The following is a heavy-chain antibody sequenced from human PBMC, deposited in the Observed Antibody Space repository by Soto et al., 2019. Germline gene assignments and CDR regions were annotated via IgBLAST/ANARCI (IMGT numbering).Heavy chain of an antibody. V-gene: IGHV1-2*02. J-gene: IGHJ4*02. CDR3: ARDYDSSGYFQTLGY. Sequence: ASVKVSCKPSGYTFTGYYMHWVRQAPGQGLEWMGWINPNSGGTNYAQKFQGRVTMTRDTSISTAYMELSRLRSDDTAVYYCARDYDSSGYFQTLGYWGQGTPVTVSS. D-gene: IGHD3-22*01. CDR2: INPNSGGT. CDR1: GYTFTGYY.